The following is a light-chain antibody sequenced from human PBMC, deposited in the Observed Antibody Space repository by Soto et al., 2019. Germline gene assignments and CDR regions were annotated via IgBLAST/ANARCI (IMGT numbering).Light chain of an antibody. CDR2: KAS. CDR1: QSLVHSDGNTY. V-gene: IGKV2-30*02. J-gene: IGKJ1*01. CDR3: MQGITFT. Sequence: IVLTQSPRSLPVTLGQPASISCRSSQSLVHSDGNTYLNWFQQRPGQSPRRLIYKASNRDSGVPDRFSGSGSGTDFTLSISRVEADDVGVYYCMQGITFTFGQGTKVDIK.